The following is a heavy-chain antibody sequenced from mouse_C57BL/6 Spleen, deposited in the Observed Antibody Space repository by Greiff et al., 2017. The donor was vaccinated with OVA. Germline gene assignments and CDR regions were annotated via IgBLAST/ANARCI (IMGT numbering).Heavy chain of an antibody. D-gene: IGHD3-2*02. CDR2: ISGGGGNT. J-gene: IGHJ2*01. V-gene: IGHV5-9*01. CDR1: GFTFSSYT. CDR3: ARPYSSGCYFDY. Sequence: EVMLVESGGGLVKPGGSLKLSCAASGFTFSSYTMSWVRQTPEKRLEWVATISGGGGNTYYPDSVKGRFTISRDTAKNTLYQQRSSLRSEDTAVYYCARPYSSGCYFDYWGQGTTLTVSS.